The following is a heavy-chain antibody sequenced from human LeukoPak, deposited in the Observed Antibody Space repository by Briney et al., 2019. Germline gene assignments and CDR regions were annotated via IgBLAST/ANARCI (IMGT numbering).Heavy chain of an antibody. D-gene: IGHD3-22*01. V-gene: IGHV3-48*03. CDR2: ISSSGSTT. CDR3: TRDNYDSSGYYFD. Sequence: GGSLRLSCAASGFTFSSYEMNWVRPAPGKGLEWVSYISSSGSTTHYADSVKGRFTISRDNAKNSLYLQMNSLRAEDTAVYYCTRDNYDSSGYYFDWGQGTLVTVSS. J-gene: IGHJ4*02. CDR1: GFTFSSYE.